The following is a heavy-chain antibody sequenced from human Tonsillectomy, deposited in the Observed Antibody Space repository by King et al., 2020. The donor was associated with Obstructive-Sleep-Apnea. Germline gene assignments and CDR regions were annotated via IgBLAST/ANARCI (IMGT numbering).Heavy chain of an antibody. CDR2: IKSKTDGGTT. V-gene: IGHV3-15*01. CDR1: GFTFSNAW. CDR3: TTAPPFPYYYGSIGYSLDY. D-gene: IGHD3-22*01. J-gene: IGHJ4*02. Sequence: VQLVESGGGLVKPGGSLRLSCAASGFTFSNAWMSWVRQAPGKGLEWVGRIKSKTDGGTTDYAAPVKGRFTISRNDSKNTLYLQMNSLKTEDTAVYYCTTAPPFPYYYGSIGYSLDYWGQGTLVTVSS.